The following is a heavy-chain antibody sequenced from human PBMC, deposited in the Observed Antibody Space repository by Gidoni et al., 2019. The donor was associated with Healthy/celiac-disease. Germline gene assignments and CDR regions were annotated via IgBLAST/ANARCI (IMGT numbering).Heavy chain of an antibody. D-gene: IGHD3-3*01. J-gene: IGHJ6*02. Sequence: EVQLVESGGGLAKPGGCLRLSCAASGLTLSNAWLSWVRQGPGKGLEWVGRIKSKTDGGTTDSAAPVNGRFTISRDDSNTTLYLQMNSLKTEDTALYYCTTCGGWSGYYLGMDVWGQGTTVTVSS. V-gene: IGHV3-15*01. CDR2: IKSKTDGGTT. CDR3: TTCGGWSGYYLGMDV. CDR1: GLTLSNAW.